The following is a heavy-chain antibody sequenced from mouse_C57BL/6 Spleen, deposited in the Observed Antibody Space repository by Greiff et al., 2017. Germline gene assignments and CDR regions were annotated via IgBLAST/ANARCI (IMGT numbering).Heavy chain of an antibody. J-gene: IGHJ2*01. D-gene: IGHD1-1*01. CDR1: GYTFTGYW. Sequence: QVHVKQSGAELMKPGASVTLSCKATGYTFTGYWIEWVKHRPGHGLEWIGEILPGSGSTNYNEKFKGKATFTADPSSNTAYMQLSSLTTEDSAIYYCARDYGSRKGYYFDYWGQGTTLTVSS. V-gene: IGHV1-9*01. CDR2: ILPGSGST. CDR3: ARDYGSRKGYYFDY.